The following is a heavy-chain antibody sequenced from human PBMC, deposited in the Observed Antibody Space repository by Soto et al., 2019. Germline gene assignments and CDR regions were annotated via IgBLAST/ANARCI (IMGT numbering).Heavy chain of an antibody. D-gene: IGHD3-22*01. Sequence: QVQLVESGGGVVQPGRSLRLSCAASGFTFSSYAMHWVRQAPGKGLEWVAVISYDGSNKYYADSVKGRFTISRDNSKNTLYLQMNSLRAEDTAVYYCARGEGTLIVVVNNAFDIWGQGTMVTVSS. CDR3: ARGEGTLIVVVNNAFDI. CDR2: ISYDGSNK. J-gene: IGHJ3*02. CDR1: GFTFSSYA. V-gene: IGHV3-30-3*01.